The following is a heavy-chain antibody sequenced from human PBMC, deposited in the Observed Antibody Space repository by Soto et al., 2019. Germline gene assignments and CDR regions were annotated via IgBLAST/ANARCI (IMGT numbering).Heavy chain of an antibody. J-gene: IGHJ5*02. CDR1: GITLSSYA. Sequence: APVKASCKASGITLSSYALHWVRQAPGQRLEWMGWINAGNGDTRYSQIFQGRVTLTGDTSASTVYLDLSSLRSEDTAIYYCARAISGYVTWGQGTLVTVSS. V-gene: IGHV1-3*01. CDR3: ARAISGYVT. D-gene: IGHD5-12*01. CDR2: INAGNGDT.